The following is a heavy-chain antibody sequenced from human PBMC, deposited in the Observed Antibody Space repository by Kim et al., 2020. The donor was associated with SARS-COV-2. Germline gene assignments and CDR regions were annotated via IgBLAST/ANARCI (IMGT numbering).Heavy chain of an antibody. CDR3: GRDRIEWQ. CDR2: ISGDGSVK. D-gene: IGHD3-3*01. J-gene: IGHJ4*02. Sequence: GGSLRLSCAASGVAFSGYWMHWVRQVPGKGLVWVSRISGDGSVKYYADSVKGPFTISKDSTKNTISLQMNSLRVEDTAVYYCGRDRIEWQWGQGTLVSVSS. CDR1: GVAFSGYW. V-gene: IGHV3-74*01.